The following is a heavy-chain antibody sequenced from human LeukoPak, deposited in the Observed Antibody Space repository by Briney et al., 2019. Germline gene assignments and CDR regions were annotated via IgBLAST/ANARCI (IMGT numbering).Heavy chain of an antibody. D-gene: IGHD4-11*01. CDR3: ARSNQADDY. J-gene: IGHJ4*02. CDR1: GFTFSNYW. Sequence: GGSLRLSCAASGFTFSNYWLHWVRQVLGKGLVWVSRINPGGSSTTYADSVKGRFTISRDNAKNTLYLQMNSLRAEDTAVYYCARSNQADDYWGQGTLVTVSS. CDR2: INPGGSST. V-gene: IGHV3-74*01.